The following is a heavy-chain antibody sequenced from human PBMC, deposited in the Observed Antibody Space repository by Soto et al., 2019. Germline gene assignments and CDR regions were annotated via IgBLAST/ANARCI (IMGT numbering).Heavy chain of an antibody. CDR1: GGSISSGVSY. D-gene: IGHD5-12*01. Sequence: LSLTCTVSGGSISSGVSYWSWVRQPPGKGLEWIGETNDRGSAFYNPSLKTRVAISVDTSKNQFSLKLSSVTAADTAVYYCARSRYSGYDSHDYWGQGTLVTVSS. CDR3: ARSRYSGYDSHDY. V-gene: IGHV4-30-4*01. CDR2: TNDRGSA. J-gene: IGHJ4*02.